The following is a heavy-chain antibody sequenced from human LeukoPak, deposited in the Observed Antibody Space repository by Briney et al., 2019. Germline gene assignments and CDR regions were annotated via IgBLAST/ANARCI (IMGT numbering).Heavy chain of an antibody. J-gene: IGHJ3*02. D-gene: IGHD3-22*01. CDR3: ARKSLHYYDSSLNAFDI. Sequence: SETLSLTCDVYGGSFSGHYWSWIRQFPGKGLEWIGEINHSGSTNYNPSLKSRVTISVDTSKNQFSLKLSSVTAADTAVYYCARKSLHYYDSSLNAFDIWGQGTMVTVSS. CDR1: GGSFSGHY. V-gene: IGHV4-34*01. CDR2: INHSGST.